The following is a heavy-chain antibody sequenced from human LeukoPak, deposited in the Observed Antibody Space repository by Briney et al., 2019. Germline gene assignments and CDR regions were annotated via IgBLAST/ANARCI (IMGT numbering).Heavy chain of an antibody. D-gene: IGHD4-17*01. CDR1: GFTFDDYA. V-gene: IGHV3-74*03. CDR3: ARVSSSDIYGDDVSHFDY. CDR2: INTDGRTT. J-gene: IGHJ4*02. Sequence: GRSLRLSCAASGFTFDDYAMHWFRQAPGKGLVWVARINTDGRTTSYADSVKGRFTISRDNAKNTLYLQMNSLRVDGTALYYCARVSSSDIYGDDVSHFDYWGQGPLVTVSS.